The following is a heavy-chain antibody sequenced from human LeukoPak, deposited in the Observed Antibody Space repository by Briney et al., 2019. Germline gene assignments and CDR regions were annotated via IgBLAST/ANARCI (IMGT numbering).Heavy chain of an antibody. CDR1: GFTFSSYD. V-gene: IGHV3-13*01. Sequence: GGSLRLSCAASGFTFSSYDMHWVRQATGKGLEWVSAIGTAGDTYYPGSVKGRFTISRENAKNSLYLQMNSLRAGDTAVYYCARGIWTGVTTSWCFDLWGRGTLVTVSS. J-gene: IGHJ2*01. D-gene: IGHD4-17*01. CDR2: IGTAGDT. CDR3: ARGIWTGVTTSWCFDL.